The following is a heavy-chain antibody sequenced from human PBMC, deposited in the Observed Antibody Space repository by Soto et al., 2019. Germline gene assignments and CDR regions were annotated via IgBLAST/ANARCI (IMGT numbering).Heavy chain of an antibody. CDR1: GFTFSSYA. D-gene: IGHD4-17*01. Sequence: EVQLLESGGGLVQPGGSLRLSCAASGFTFSSYAVSWVRQAPGKGLEWVSAISGSGGSTYYADSVKGRFTISRDNSKNTLYLQINILRAEDTAVYYCVLRPPYYFDYWGQGTLVTVSS. V-gene: IGHV3-23*01. J-gene: IGHJ4*02. CDR2: ISGSGGST. CDR3: VLRPPYYFDY.